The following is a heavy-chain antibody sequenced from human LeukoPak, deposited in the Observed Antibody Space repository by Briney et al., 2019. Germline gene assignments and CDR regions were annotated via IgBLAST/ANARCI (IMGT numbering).Heavy chain of an antibody. CDR2: IDHSGST. CDR3: ARDGVRAELYYYGMDV. J-gene: IGHJ6*02. Sequence: PSETLSLTCAVSGGSISSSNWWSWVRQPPGKGLEWIGEIDHSGSTNYNPSLKSRVTISVDKSKNQFSLKLSSVTAADTAVYYCARDGVRAELYYYGMDVWGQGTTVTVSS. D-gene: IGHD3-3*01. CDR1: GGSISSSNW. V-gene: IGHV4-4*02.